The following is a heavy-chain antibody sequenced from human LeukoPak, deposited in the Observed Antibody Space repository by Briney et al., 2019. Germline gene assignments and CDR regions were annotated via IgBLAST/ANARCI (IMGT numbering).Heavy chain of an antibody. CDR1: GYTFTSYA. CDR2: INTNTGNP. V-gene: IGHV7-4-1*01. Sequence: ASVKVSCTASGYTFTSYAMNWVRRAPGQGLEWMGWINTNTGNPTYAQGFTGRFVFSLDTSVSTAYLQICSLKAEDTAVYYCARDGGWYPPVLNYYYYGMDVWGQGTTVTVSS. J-gene: IGHJ6*02. D-gene: IGHD2-15*01. CDR3: ARDGGWYPPVLNYYYYGMDV.